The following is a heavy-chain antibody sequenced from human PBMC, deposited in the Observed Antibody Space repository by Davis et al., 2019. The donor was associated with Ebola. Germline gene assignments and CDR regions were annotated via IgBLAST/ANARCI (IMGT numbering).Heavy chain of an antibody. CDR3: ARGGYCSSTSCYTVFSYYYYGMDV. CDR1: GGSFSGYY. V-gene: IGHV4-34*01. Sequence: GSLRLSCAVSGGSFSGYYWSWIRQPPGKGLEWIGEINHSGSTNYNPSLKSRVTISVDTSKNQFSLKLRSVTAADTAVYYCARGGYCSSTSCYTVFSYYYYGMDVWGQGTTVTVSS. D-gene: IGHD2-2*02. J-gene: IGHJ6*02. CDR2: INHSGST.